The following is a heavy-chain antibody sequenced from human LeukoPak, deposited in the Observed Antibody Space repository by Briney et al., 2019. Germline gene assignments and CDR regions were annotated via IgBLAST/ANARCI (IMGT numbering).Heavy chain of an antibody. CDR3: VKDGRASSTSSDF. CDR1: GGSISSYY. V-gene: IGHV4-59*12. D-gene: IGHD1-26*01. J-gene: IGHJ4*02. CDR2: IYYTGST. Sequence: SETLSLTCTVSGGSISSYYWSWIRQPPGKGLEWIGYIYYTGSTNYNPSLTSRVNISVDTSKNQFSLKLTAVTAADTAVYYCVKDGRASSTSSDFWGQGTLVTVSS.